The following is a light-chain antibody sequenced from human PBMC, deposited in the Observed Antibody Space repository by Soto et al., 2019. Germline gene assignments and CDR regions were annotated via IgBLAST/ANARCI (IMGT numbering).Light chain of an antibody. J-gene: IGKJ1*01. CDR2: DAS. Sequence: EIVMTQSPTILSVSPGERATLSCRASQSVSSYLAWYQQHPGQAPRLLIYDASNRATGIPPRFNGSGSGTDFTLTISSLEPEDFAVYYCQQYGSSGTFGQGTKVDIK. CDR3: QQYGSSGT. V-gene: IGKV3D-15*01. CDR1: QSVSSY.